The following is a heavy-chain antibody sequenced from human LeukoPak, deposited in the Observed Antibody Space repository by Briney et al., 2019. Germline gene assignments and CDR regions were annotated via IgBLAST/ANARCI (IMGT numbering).Heavy chain of an antibody. CDR1: GFTFSSYA. CDR2: ISGSGGDT. J-gene: IGHJ4*02. Sequence: GGSLRLSCAASGFTFSSYAMSWVRQAPGKGLEWVSLISGSGGDTYYADSVKGRLTISRDISKNTLYLQMNSLSAEDTAVYYCAKEGSGMVRRYYFDYWGQGTLVTVSS. D-gene: IGHD2-8*01. CDR3: AKEGSGMVRRYYFDY. V-gene: IGHV3-23*01.